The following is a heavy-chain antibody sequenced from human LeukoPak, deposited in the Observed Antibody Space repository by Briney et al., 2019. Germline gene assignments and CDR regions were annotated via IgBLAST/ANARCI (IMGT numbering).Heavy chain of an antibody. CDR3: ARSSYSSSWYLISAHNDAFDI. Sequence: PSETLSLTCTVSGGSISSGSYYWTWIRQPAGKGLEWIGRIYTSGSTNYNPSLKSRVTISVDTSKNQFSLKLSSVTAADTAVYYCARSSYSSSWYLISAHNDAFDIWGQGTMVTVSS. CDR2: IYTSGST. J-gene: IGHJ3*02. D-gene: IGHD6-13*01. CDR1: GGSISSGSYY. V-gene: IGHV4-61*02.